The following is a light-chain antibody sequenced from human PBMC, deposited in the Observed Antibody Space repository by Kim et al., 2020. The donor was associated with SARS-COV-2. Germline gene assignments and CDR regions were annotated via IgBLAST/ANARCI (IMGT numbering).Light chain of an antibody. Sequence: QSALTQPASVSGSPGQSITISCTGTSSDVGRYNYVSWYQQHPGKAPKLMIYDVNNRPSGVSNRFSGSKSGNTASLTISGLQAEDEADYYCSSFASSDTLVFGTGTQLTVL. V-gene: IGLV2-14*03. J-gene: IGLJ1*01. CDR3: SSFASSDTLV. CDR1: SSDVGRYNY. CDR2: DVN.